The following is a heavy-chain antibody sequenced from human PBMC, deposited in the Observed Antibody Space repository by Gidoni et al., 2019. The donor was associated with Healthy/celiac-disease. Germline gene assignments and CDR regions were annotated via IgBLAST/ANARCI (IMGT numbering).Heavy chain of an antibody. J-gene: IGHJ6*03. CDR3: ARGRAAGPYYYYYYYMDV. D-gene: IGHD6-13*01. V-gene: IGHV1-8*01. CDR1: GLTLTSYD. CDR2: MNPNSGNT. Sequence: QVQLGQAGAEVKKPGATVKVSCKASGLTLTSYDLNWVRQATGQGLEWMGWMNPNSGNTGYAQKFQGRVNMTRNTSISTAYMELGSLRSEDTAVYYCARGRAAGPYYYYYYYMDVWGKGPTVTVSS.